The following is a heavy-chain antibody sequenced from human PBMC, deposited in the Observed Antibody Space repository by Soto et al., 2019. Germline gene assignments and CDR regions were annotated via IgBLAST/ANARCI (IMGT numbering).Heavy chain of an antibody. V-gene: IGHV3-15*01. CDR1: GFTFSNAW. CDR3: TTDSSGDIVVVPAASSYFDY. D-gene: IGHD2-2*01. J-gene: IGHJ4*02. Sequence: GGSLRLSCAASGFTFSNAWMSWVRQAPGKGLEWVGRIKSKTDGGTTDYAAPVKGRFTISRDDSKNTLYLQMNSLKTEDTAVYYCTTDSSGDIVVVPAASSYFDYWGQGTLVTVSS. CDR2: IKSKTDGGTT.